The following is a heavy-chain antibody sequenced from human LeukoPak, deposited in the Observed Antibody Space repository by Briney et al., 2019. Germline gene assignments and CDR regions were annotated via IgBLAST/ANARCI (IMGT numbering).Heavy chain of an antibody. Sequence: GGSLRLSCAASGFTFSDYYMSWIRQAPGKGLEWVSYISSSGSTIYYADSVKGRFTISRDNAKNSLYLQMNSLRAEDTAVYYCARRRRYYGSGSYQYYFDYWGQGTLVTVSS. CDR3: ARRRRYYGSGSYQYYFDY. CDR2: ISSSGSTI. J-gene: IGHJ4*02. CDR1: GFTFSDYY. D-gene: IGHD3-10*01. V-gene: IGHV3-11*04.